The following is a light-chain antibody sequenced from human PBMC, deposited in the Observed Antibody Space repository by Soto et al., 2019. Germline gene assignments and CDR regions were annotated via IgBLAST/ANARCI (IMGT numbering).Light chain of an antibody. V-gene: IGKV1-5*03. J-gene: IGKJ2*01. Sequence: DIQMTQSPSTLSASVGDRVTITCRASQSISSWLAWYQQKPGKAPELLIYQASSLKSGVPSRFSGNGSGTEFTLTISSLQPDDVASYYCQQYTSYYTFGQGTKLEIK. CDR1: QSISSW. CDR2: QAS. CDR3: QQYTSYYT.